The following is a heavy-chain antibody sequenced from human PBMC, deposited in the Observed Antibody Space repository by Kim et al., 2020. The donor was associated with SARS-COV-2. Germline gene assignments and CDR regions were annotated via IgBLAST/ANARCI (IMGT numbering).Heavy chain of an antibody. CDR3: ARVGWISTPSGNWFDP. D-gene: IGHD3-3*02. J-gene: IGHJ5*02. CDR2: IIPIFGTA. Sequence: SVKVSCKASGGTFSSYAISWVRQAPGQGLEWMGGIIPIFGTANYAQKFQGRVTITADESTSTAYMELSSLRSEDTAVYYCARVGWISTPSGNWFDPWGQGTLVTVSS. V-gene: IGHV1-69*13. CDR1: GGTFSSYA.